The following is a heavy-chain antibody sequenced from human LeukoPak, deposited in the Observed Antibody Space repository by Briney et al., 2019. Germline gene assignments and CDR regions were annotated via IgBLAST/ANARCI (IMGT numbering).Heavy chain of an antibody. CDR1: GFTFSSYS. D-gene: IGHD2-2*01. CDR3: AKVWGYCSSTSCYRGYFDY. CDR2: ISSSSSTI. Sequence: GGSLRLSCAASGFTFSSYSMNWVRQAPGKGLEWVSYISSSSSTIYYADSVKGRFTISRDNAKDSLYLQMNSLRAEDTAVYYCAKVWGYCSSTSCYRGYFDYWGQGTLVTVSS. J-gene: IGHJ4*02. V-gene: IGHV3-48*04.